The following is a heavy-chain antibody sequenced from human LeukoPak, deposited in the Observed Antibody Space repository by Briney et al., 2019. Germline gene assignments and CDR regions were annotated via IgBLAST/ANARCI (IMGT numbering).Heavy chain of an antibody. D-gene: IGHD3-22*01. Sequence: SGPTLVNPTQTLTLTCTFSGFSLSTSGVGVAWIRQPPGKALEWLALIYWNDDKRYSPSLKSRLTITKDTSKNQVVLTMTNMDPVDTATYYCAHRSYYDSSGYGLLDYWGQGTLVTVSS. V-gene: IGHV2-5*01. CDR3: AHRSYYDSSGYGLLDY. CDR1: GFSLSTSGVG. CDR2: IYWNDDK. J-gene: IGHJ4*02.